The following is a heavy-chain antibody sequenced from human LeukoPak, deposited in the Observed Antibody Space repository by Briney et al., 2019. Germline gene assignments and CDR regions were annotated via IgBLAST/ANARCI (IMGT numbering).Heavy chain of an antibody. CDR2: IIPIFGTA. V-gene: IGHV1-69*13. CDR1: GGTFSSYA. Sequence: SVKVSCKASGGTFSSYAISWVRQAPGRGLEWMGGIIPIFGTANYAQKFQGRVTITADESTSTAYMELSSLRSEDTAVYYCAGRDGSGSNDFDYWGQGTLVTVSS. CDR3: AGRDGSGSNDFDY. J-gene: IGHJ4*02. D-gene: IGHD3-10*01.